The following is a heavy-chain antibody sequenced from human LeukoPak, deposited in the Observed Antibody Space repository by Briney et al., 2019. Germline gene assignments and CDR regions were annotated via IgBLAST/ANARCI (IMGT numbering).Heavy chain of an antibody. CDR1: GYTFVDYD. V-gene: IGHV1-8*01. Sequence: ASVKVSCKASGYTFVDYDINWMRQATGQGPEWMGWMNPESGGTGYAQKFQGRVTMTRDTSIRTAYMELGGLRLEDTAVYFCTRAIRHQLLSDYWGQGTLVTVSS. CDR2: MNPESGGT. CDR3: TRAIRHQLLSDY. D-gene: IGHD2-2*01. J-gene: IGHJ4*02.